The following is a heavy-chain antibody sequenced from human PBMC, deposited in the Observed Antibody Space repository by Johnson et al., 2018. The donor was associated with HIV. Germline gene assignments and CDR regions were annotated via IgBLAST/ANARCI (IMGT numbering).Heavy chain of an antibody. Sequence: QVQLVESGGGVVQPGGSLRLSCAASAFTFSSYGMHWVRQAPGKGLEWVALIRYDGSNKYYADSVKGRFTISRDNSKNTLYLQMNSLRAEDTAVYYCAKGLGGSFDIWGQGTMVTVSS. CDR3: AKGLGGSFDI. CDR1: AFTFSSYG. V-gene: IGHV3-30*02. D-gene: IGHD3-16*01. J-gene: IGHJ3*02. CDR2: IRYDGSNK.